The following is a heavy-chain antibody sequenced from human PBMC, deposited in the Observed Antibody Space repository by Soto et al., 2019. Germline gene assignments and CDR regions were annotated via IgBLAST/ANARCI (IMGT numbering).Heavy chain of an antibody. Sequence: PGGSLRLSCAASGFTFGSYWINWVRQAPGKGLEWVANIKQDGSEKYYVDSVKGRFTISRDSAENSVYLQMHSLRAEDTAVYYCAASPDYGPQFDFWGQGSLVTVSS. CDR3: AASPDYGPQFDF. CDR1: GFTFGSYW. V-gene: IGHV3-7*01. D-gene: IGHD4-17*01. CDR2: IKQDGSEK. J-gene: IGHJ4*02.